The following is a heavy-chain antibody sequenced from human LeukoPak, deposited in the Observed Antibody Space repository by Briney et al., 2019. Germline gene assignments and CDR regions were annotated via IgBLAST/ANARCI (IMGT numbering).Heavy chain of an antibody. J-gene: IGHJ5*02. Sequence: ASVKVSCKASGYTFIGYYMHWVRQAPGQGLEWMGWINPNSGGTNYAQKFQGRVTMTRDRSISTAYMELSRLRSDDTAVYYCAKAHTTRSFFPCCQGTLVTVSS. CDR2: INPNSGGT. D-gene: IGHD1-1*01. V-gene: IGHV1-2*02. CDR1: GYTFIGYY. CDR3: AKAHTTRSFFP.